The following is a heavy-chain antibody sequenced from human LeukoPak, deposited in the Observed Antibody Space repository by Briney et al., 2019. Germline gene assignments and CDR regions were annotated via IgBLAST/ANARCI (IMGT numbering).Heavy chain of an antibody. J-gene: IGHJ4*02. V-gene: IGHV5-51*01. CDR1: GYSFTSYW. D-gene: IGHD2-15*01. CDR2: IHPGESET. Sequence: GESLKISCKASGYSFTSYWIGWVRQMPGKGLEWMAIIHPGESETRYSPSFQGQVTISADKSISTAFLQWSSLKASDTAMYFCARWPTGRDAAFLDYWGQGALVTVSS. CDR3: ARWPTGRDAAFLDY.